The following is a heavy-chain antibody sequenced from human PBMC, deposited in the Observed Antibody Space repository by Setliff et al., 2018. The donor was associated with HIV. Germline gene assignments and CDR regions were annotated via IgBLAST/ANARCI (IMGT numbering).Heavy chain of an antibody. V-gene: IGHV1-46*01. CDR3: ARVEYYYDSSGLHGFDY. J-gene: IGHJ4*02. CDR2: INPSGGST. D-gene: IGHD3-22*01. CDR1: GYTFTSYY. Sequence: ASVKVSCKASGYTFTSYYMHWVRQAPGQGLEWMGIINPSGGSTSYAQKFQGRVTMTRDTSTSTVYMELSSLRSEDTAVYYCARVEYYYDSSGLHGFDYWGQGTLVTVSS.